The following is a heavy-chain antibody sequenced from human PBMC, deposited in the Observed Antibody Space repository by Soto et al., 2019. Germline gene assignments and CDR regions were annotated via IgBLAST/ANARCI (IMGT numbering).Heavy chain of an antibody. Sequence: TGGSLRLSCAASGFTFSSYAMHWVRQAPGKGLEWVAVISYDGSNKYYADSVKGRFTISRDNSKNTLYLQMNSLRAEDTAVYYCARDVLRFLESGRYYYYYYGMDVWGQGTTVTVSS. V-gene: IGHV3-30-3*01. D-gene: IGHD3-3*01. CDR2: ISYDGSNK. CDR1: GFTFSSYA. CDR3: ARDVLRFLESGRYYYYYYGMDV. J-gene: IGHJ6*02.